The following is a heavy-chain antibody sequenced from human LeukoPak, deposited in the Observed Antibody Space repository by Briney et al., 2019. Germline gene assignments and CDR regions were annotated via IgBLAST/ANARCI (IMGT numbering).Heavy chain of an antibody. CDR2: ISYDGSNK. D-gene: IGHD2-21*01. V-gene: IGHV3-30-3*01. Sequence: GGSLRLSCAASGFTFSSYAMHWVRQAPGKGLEWVAVISYDGSNKYYADSVRGRFTISRDNSKNTLYLQMNSLRAEDTAVYYCARDRGHIVERGDAFDIWGQGTMVTVSS. CDR1: GFTFSSYA. CDR3: ARDRGHIVERGDAFDI. J-gene: IGHJ3*02.